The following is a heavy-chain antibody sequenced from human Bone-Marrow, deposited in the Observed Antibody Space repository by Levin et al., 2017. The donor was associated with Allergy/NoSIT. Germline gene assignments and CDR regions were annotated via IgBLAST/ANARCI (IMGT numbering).Heavy chain of an antibody. V-gene: IGHV3-66*01. CDR1: GFTVRNNQ. CDR3: ARSFDYNFA. D-gene: IGHD3-9*01. J-gene: IGHJ4*02. Sequence: LSLTCAASGFTVRNNQMNWLRPAPGRKLEWVSLIYSGGATYYADSVKGRFTISRDQSKNTLYLQMNSLRAEDTAVYYCARSFDYNFAGGQGTLVTVSS. CDR2: IYSGGAT.